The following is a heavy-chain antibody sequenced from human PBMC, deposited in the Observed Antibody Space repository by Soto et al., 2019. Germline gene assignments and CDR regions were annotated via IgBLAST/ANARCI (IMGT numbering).Heavy chain of an antibody. CDR3: ARRLVAVDFGMDV. D-gene: IGHD6-19*01. J-gene: IGHJ6*02. V-gene: IGHV1-3*01. Sequence: QVQLLQSGAEVKRPGASVKVSCKASGYNFNSHIMHWVRQAPGQTLEWLGGIHGGKGDTEYSQKFQGRVTISRDTSATTVYMELRGLRFEDTAVYYCARRLVAVDFGMDVWGLGTTVTVSS. CDR2: IHGGKGDT. CDR1: GYNFNSHI.